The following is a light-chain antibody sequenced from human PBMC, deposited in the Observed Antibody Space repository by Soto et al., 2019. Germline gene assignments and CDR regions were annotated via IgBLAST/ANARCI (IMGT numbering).Light chain of an antibody. CDR3: CSYAGSSTFVV. CDR1: SSDVGSYNL. J-gene: IGLJ2*01. V-gene: IGLV2-23*03. Sequence: QSALTQPASVSGSPGQSITISCTGTSSDVGSYNLVSWYQQHPGKAPKLMIYEGSQRPSGVSNRFSGSKSGITASLTISGLQAEDADDYYCCSYAGSSTFVVFGGGTKLTVL. CDR2: EGS.